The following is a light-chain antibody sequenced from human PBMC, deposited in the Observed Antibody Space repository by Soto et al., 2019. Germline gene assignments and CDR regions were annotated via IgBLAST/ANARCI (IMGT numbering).Light chain of an antibody. CDR2: DAS. Sequence: EIVLTQSPATLSLSPGERATLSCRSSQRVSSYLAWYQQKPGQAPRLLIYDASNRATGIPARFSGSGSGSDFTLTISRLEREDCAVYYCQQRSNWPTFGQGTKVDIK. CDR3: QQRSNWPT. J-gene: IGKJ1*01. V-gene: IGKV3-11*01. CDR1: QRVSSY.